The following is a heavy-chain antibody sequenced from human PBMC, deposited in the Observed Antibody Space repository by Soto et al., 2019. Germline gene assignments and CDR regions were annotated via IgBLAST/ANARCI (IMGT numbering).Heavy chain of an antibody. D-gene: IGHD4-17*01. CDR2: IYWDDDQ. Sequence: QITLKESGPTLVKPTQTLTLTCTFSGFSLTTSGVGVGWIRQPPGKALEWLALIYWDDDQRYSPSLKSRLTITKDTSKNQVVLTMTNMDPVDTATYCCAPDYVGQYGMDVWGQGITVTVSS. CDR1: GFSLTTSGVG. J-gene: IGHJ6*02. V-gene: IGHV2-5*02. CDR3: APDYVGQYGMDV.